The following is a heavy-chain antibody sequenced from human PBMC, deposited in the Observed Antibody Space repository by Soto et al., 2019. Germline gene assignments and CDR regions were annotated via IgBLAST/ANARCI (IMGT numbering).Heavy chain of an antibody. Sequence: ASETLSLTCTVSGGSISSGDYYWSWIRQPPGKGLEWIGYIYCSGSTYYNPSLKSRVTISVDTSKNQFSLKLSSVTAADTAVYYCARDYYDSSGYYPNWFDPWGQGTLVTVSS. CDR3: ARDYYDSSGYYPNWFDP. CDR1: GGSISSGDYY. V-gene: IGHV4-30-4*01. CDR2: IYCSGST. D-gene: IGHD3-22*01. J-gene: IGHJ5*02.